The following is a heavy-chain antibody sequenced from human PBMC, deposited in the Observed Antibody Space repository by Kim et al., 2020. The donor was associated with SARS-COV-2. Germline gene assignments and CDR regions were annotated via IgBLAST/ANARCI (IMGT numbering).Heavy chain of an antibody. CDR3: ARAHRVWLQYTANWYFDL. CDR1: GGSISSYY. D-gene: IGHD3-22*01. J-gene: IGHJ2*01. CDR2: IYYSGST. Sequence: SETLSLTCTVSGGSISSYYWSWIRQPPGKGLEWIGYIYYSGSTNYNPSLKSRVTISVDTSKNQFSLKLSSVTAADTAVYYCARAHRVWLQYTANWYFDLWGRGTLVTVSA. V-gene: IGHV4-59*01.